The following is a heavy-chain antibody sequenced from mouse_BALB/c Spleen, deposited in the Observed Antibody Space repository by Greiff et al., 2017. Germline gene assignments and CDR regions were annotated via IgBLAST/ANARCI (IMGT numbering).Heavy chain of an antibody. Sequence: EVMLVESGGGLVKPGGSLKLSCAASGFTFSSYAMSWVRQTPEKRLEWVASISSGGSTYYPDSVKGRFTISRDNARNILYLQMSSLRSEDTAMYYCARYYDEAMDYWGQGSSVTVSS. CDR1: GFTFSSYA. CDR2: ISSGGST. D-gene: IGHD2-4*01. J-gene: IGHJ4*01. CDR3: ARYYDEAMDY. V-gene: IGHV5-6-5*01.